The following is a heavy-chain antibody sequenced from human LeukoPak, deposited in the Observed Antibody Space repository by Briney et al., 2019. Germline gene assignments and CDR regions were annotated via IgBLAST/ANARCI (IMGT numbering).Heavy chain of an antibody. D-gene: IGHD6-19*01. Sequence: SETLSLTCTVSGDSFSSVTDYWAWIRQPPGKRLEWIASGDYSGGTYYNPSLESRVAISADMSKNQFSLKLTSVTGADTAVYYCAGERGEEYSSGWYKRNYFDNWGQGIRVTVSS. CDR2: GDYSGGT. CDR1: GDSFSSVTDY. CDR3: AGERGEEYSSGWYKRNYFDN. J-gene: IGHJ4*02. V-gene: IGHV4-39*07.